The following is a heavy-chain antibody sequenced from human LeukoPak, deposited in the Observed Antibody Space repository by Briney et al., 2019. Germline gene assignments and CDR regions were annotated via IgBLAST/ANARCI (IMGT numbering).Heavy chain of an antibody. CDR3: AKDRIVISFGDVSKH. CDR2: IAHDESTI. D-gene: IGHD3-10*01. CDR1: GFILSGYG. Sequence: GGSLRLSCAASGFILSGYGMHWVRQAPGKGLEWVALIAHDESTIHYADSVKERFTISRDNSKNTLYLQMNNLRVEDTAIYYCAKDRIVISFGDVSKHWGQGTLVTVSS. V-gene: IGHV3-30*18. J-gene: IGHJ1*01.